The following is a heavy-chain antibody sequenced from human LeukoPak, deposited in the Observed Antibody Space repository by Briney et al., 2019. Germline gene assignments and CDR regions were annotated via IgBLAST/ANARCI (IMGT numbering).Heavy chain of an antibody. Sequence: GESLKISCKGAGYSFTSYWIGWVRQMPGKGLECMGIIYPGDSNTRYSPSFQGQVTISADKSISTAYLQWSSLKASDTAMYYCARRYYYGSGSSFDYWGQGTLATVSS. CDR3: ARRYYYGSGSSFDY. D-gene: IGHD3-10*01. V-gene: IGHV5-51*01. J-gene: IGHJ4*02. CDR2: IYPGDSNT. CDR1: GYSFTSYW.